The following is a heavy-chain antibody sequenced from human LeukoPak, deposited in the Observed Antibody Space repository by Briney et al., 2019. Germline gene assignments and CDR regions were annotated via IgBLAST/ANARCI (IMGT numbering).Heavy chain of an antibody. CDR1: GGTVSSNNYY. V-gene: IGHV4-39*01. J-gene: IGHJ4*02. CDR3: ARHQSYGSGTYYAPFDN. CDR2: IYYSGST. Sequence: SETLSFTCTGSGGTVSSNNYYWGWIRQPPMKGLGWNGSIYYSGSTEYNLSLKSRVTISVDTSRNQFSLKLSSVTAADTAVYYCARHQSYGSGTYYAPFDNWGQGILVTVSS. D-gene: IGHD3-10*01.